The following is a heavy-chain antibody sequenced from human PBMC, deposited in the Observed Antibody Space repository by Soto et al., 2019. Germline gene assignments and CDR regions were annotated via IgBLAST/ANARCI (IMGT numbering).Heavy chain of an antibody. CDR3: AKDSGYGIMITFGGVDY. D-gene: IGHD3-16*01. CDR1: GFTFDDYA. J-gene: IGHJ4*02. CDR2: ISWNSGSI. V-gene: IGHV3-9*01. Sequence: PGGSLRLSCAASGFTFDDYAMHWVRQAPGKGLEWVSGISWNSGSIGYADSVKGRFTISRDNAKNSLYLQMNSLRAEDTALYYCAKDSGYGIMITFGGVDYWGQGTLVTVSS.